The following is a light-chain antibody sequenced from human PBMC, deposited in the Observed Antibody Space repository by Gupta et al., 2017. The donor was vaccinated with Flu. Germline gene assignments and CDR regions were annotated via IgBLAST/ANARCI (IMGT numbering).Light chain of an antibody. CDR3: ATWDGSLSGWV. V-gene: IGLV1-47*01. J-gene: IGLJ3*02. Sequence: HSVLTQPPSASATPRPRVTISCSGSSSNVGSNYVYWYQQLPGTAPELLIYGSNRRPSGVPDRFSGSKSGASASLAISGLRSEDESDYSCATWDGSLSGWVLGGGTKVNVI. CDR1: SSNVGSNY. CDR2: GSN.